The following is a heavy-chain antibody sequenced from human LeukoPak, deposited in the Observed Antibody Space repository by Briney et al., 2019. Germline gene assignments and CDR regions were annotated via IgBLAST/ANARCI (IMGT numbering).Heavy chain of an antibody. V-gene: IGHV3-30*01. CDR1: GFTFSSYA. CDR2: ISYDGSNK. D-gene: IGHD3-9*01. J-gene: IGHJ3*02. Sequence: GRSLRLSCAASGFTFSSYAMHWVRPAPGKGLEWVAVISYDGSNKYYADSVKGRFTISRDNSKNTLYLQMNSLRAEDTAVYYCARDTQDILTGRGAFDIWGQGTMVTVSS. CDR3: ARDTQDILTGRGAFDI.